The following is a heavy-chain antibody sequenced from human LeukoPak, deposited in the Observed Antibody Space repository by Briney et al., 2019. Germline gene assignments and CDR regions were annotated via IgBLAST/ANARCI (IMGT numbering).Heavy chain of an antibody. CDR3: ARDPGSSWSRWFDP. CDR1: GSTFTSYY. CDR2: INPRGGST. J-gene: IGHJ5*02. Sequence: ASVKVSCKASGSTFTSYYMHWVRQAPGQGPEWMGIINPRGGSTSYAQKFQGRITMTRDTSTSTVYMELSSLRSEDTAVYYCARDPGSSWSRWFDPWGQGTLVTVSS. D-gene: IGHD6-13*01. V-gene: IGHV1-46*01.